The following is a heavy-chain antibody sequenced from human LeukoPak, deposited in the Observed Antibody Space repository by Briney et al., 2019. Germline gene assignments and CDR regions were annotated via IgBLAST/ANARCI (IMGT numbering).Heavy chain of an antibody. V-gene: IGHV1-2*02. CDR2: INPMNGDT. CDR1: GYTLTGYH. Sequence: ASVTVSCKASGYTLTGYHVQWVRQAPGQGLEWMGWINPMNGDTNYAQKFQGRVTMTRDTSINTAYMELRSLISDDTAAYYCARGVAAYTHYADSSGYDWGQGTLVIVSS. CDR3: ARGVAAYTHYADSSGYD. J-gene: IGHJ4*02. D-gene: IGHD3-22*01.